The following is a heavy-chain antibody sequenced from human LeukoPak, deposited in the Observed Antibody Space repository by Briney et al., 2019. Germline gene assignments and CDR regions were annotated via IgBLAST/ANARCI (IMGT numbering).Heavy chain of an antibody. V-gene: IGHV4-34*01. CDR3: ARFSWYIDY. J-gene: IGHJ4*02. CDR2: INHSGST. Sequence: SETLSLTCAVYGGSFSGYYWSWIRQPPGKGLEWIGEINHSGSTNYNPSLKSRVTISVDTSKNQFSLKLSSVTAADTAVYYCARFSWYIDYWGQGTLVTVSS. CDR1: GGSFSGYY.